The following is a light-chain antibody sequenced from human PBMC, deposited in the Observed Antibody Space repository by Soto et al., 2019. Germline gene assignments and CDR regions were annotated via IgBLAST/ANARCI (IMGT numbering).Light chain of an antibody. V-gene: IGKV1-39*01. CDR1: QSISSY. J-gene: IGKJ5*01. CDR3: QQSYSTSIT. Sequence: DIQMTQSPSSLSASVGDRVTITCRASQSISSYLNWYQQKPGKAPKLLLYAASILQSGVPSRFSGSGSGTDFTLTISSLPPEDFATYYCQQSYSTSITFGQGTRLEIK. CDR2: AAS.